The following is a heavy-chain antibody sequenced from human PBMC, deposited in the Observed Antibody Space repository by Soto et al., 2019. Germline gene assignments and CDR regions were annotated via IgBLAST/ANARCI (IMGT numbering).Heavy chain of an antibody. D-gene: IGHD3-9*01. J-gene: IGHJ3*02. CDR2: IYPGDSDT. V-gene: IGHV5-51*01. CDR1: GYSFTSYW. Sequence: GESLKISCXGSGYSFTSYWIGWVRQMPGKGLEWMGIIYPGDSDTRYSPSFQGQVTISADKSISTAYLQWSSLKASDTAMYYCARVRSYDILTGYSPDAFDIWGQGTMVTVSS. CDR3: ARVRSYDILTGYSPDAFDI.